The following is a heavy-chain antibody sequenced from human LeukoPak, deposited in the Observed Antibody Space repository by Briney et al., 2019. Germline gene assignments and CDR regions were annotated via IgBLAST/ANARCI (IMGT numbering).Heavy chain of an antibody. CDR3: ARRGVQLQRISWFDP. Sequence: GGSLRLSCAASGFTFDDYAMHWVRQAPGKGLEWVSGISWNSGSIGYADSVKGRFTISRDNAKNSLYLQMNSLRAEDTAVYYCARRGVQLQRISWFDPWGQGTLVTVSS. V-gene: IGHV3-9*01. D-gene: IGHD1-1*01. CDR1: GFTFDDYA. CDR2: ISWNSGSI. J-gene: IGHJ5*02.